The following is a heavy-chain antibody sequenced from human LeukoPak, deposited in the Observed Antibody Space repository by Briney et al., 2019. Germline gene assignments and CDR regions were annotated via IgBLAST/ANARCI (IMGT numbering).Heavy chain of an antibody. CDR3: AKGRRRGLRKNFFDY. D-gene: IGHD2-8*01. J-gene: IGHJ4*02. Sequence: GGSLRLSCAASGFTFSSYAMKWVRQAPGKGLEWVSVVTSSGGSTDYAESVQGRFTISRDNSKNTLYLQMSSLRAEDTAVYYCAKGRRRGLRKNFFDYWGQGTLVTVSS. CDR2: VTSSGGST. V-gene: IGHV3-23*01. CDR1: GFTFSSYA.